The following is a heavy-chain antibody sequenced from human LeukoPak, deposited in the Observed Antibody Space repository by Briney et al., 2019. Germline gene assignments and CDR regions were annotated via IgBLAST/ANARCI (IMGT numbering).Heavy chain of an antibody. D-gene: IGHD2-15*01. CDR2: ISSSSSYI. CDR3: ARNPGEYCSGGSCYSADYYYYGMDV. J-gene: IGHJ6*02. Sequence: GGSLRLSCAASGFTFSSYSMNWVRQAPGKGLEWVSSISSSSSYIYYADSVKGRFTISRDNTKNSLYLQMNSLRAEDTAVYYCARNPGEYCSGGSCYSADYYYYGMDVWGQGTTVTVSS. CDR1: GFTFSSYS. V-gene: IGHV3-21*01.